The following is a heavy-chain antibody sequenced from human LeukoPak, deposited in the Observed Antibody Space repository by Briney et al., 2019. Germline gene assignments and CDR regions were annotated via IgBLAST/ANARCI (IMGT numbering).Heavy chain of an antibody. D-gene: IGHD6-13*01. Sequence: PGGSLRLSCAASGFTFSSYAMSWVRQAPGKGLEWVSAISGSGGSTYYADSVKGRFTISRDNSKNTLYLQMNSLRAEDTAVYYCAKASRRIAAAGTVRYYYYMDVWGKGTTVTASS. CDR1: GFTFSSYA. J-gene: IGHJ6*03. CDR3: AKASRRIAAAGTVRYYYYMDV. CDR2: ISGSGGST. V-gene: IGHV3-23*01.